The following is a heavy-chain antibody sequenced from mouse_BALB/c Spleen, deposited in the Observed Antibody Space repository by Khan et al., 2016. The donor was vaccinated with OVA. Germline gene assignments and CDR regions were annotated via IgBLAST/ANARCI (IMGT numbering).Heavy chain of an antibody. V-gene: IGHV2-9*02. CDR2: IWAGGST. Sequence: VQLQESGPGLVAPSQTLSITCTVSGFSLSNYGVHWVRQPPGKGLEWLGVIWAGGSTNHNSALMSRLSISKDDSKSQVFLKMNSLQTDETAMYYCARAFYNGAWFAYWGQGTLVTVSA. D-gene: IGHD1-3*01. J-gene: IGHJ3*01. CDR1: GFSLSNYG. CDR3: ARAFYNGAWFAY.